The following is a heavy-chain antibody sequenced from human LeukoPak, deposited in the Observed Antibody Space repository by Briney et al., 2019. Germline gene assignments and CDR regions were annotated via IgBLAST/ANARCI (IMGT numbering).Heavy chain of an antibody. CDR2: IYYSGST. V-gene: IGHV4-59*12. CDR1: GGSISSYY. D-gene: IGHD4-17*01. J-gene: IGHJ4*02. Sequence: SETLSLTCTVSGGSISSYYWSWIRQPPGKGLEWIGYIYYSGSTNYNPSLKSRVTISVGTSKNQFSLKLSSVTAADTAVYYCAREMTTVTTYYFDYWGQGTLVTVSS. CDR3: AREMTTVTTYYFDY.